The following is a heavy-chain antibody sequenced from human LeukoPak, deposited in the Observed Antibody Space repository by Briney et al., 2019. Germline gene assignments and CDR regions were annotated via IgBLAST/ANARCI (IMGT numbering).Heavy chain of an antibody. CDR3: STVFAGYNSVIMPPVVPDY. CDR1: GYIFKNYF. D-gene: IGHD3-10*01. J-gene: IGHJ4*02. CDR2: IDPAHGET. V-gene: IGHV1-69-2*01. Sequence: ASVKISCKASGYIFKNYFIHWIQQSPGKGLKWMGRIDPAHGETKYAEKFQGRVTLTADTPTETVYMEMSSLRFEDTALYYCSTVFAGYNSVIMPPVVPDYWGQGTMVRVSA.